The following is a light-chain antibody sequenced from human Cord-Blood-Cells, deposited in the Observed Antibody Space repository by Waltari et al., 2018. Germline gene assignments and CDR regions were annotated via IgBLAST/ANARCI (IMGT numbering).Light chain of an antibody. CDR2: QDS. J-gene: IGLJ1*01. CDR1: KLGDKY. CDR3: QAWDISTASYV. Sequence: SYELNQPPSVSVSPGQTDSITCSGDKLGDKYACWYQQKPGQSPLRVIEQDSKRHSRIPGRFSGSNSGNTATLTISGTQAMDEADDYCQAWDISTASYVFGTGTKVTVL. V-gene: IGLV3-1*01.